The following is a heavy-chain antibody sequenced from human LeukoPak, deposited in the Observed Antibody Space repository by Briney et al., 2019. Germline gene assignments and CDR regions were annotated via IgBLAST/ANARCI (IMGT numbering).Heavy chain of an antibody. Sequence: SETLSLTCAVYGGSFSGYYWSWIRQPPGKGLEWIGEINHSGSTNYNPSLKSRVTISVDTSKNQFSLKLSSVTAADTAVYYCASFFPYSGSYPVVYWGQGTLVTVSS. V-gene: IGHV4-34*01. CDR2: INHSGST. CDR1: GGSFSGYY. CDR3: ASFFPYSGSYPVVY. D-gene: IGHD1-26*01. J-gene: IGHJ4*02.